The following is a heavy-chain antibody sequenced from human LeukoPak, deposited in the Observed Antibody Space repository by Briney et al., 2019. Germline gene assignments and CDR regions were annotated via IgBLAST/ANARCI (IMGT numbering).Heavy chain of an antibody. V-gene: IGHV1-18*01. CDR2: ISAYNGNT. D-gene: IGHD3-22*01. J-gene: IGHJ6*03. CDR1: GYTFTSYG. CDR3: ARGLSVAYDSSGYSMDV. Sequence: ASVKVSCKASGYTFTSYGISWVRQAPGQGLEWMGWISAYNGNTNYAQKVQGRVTMTTETSTSTAYMELRSLRSDDTAVYYCARGLSVAYDSSGYSMDVWGKGTTVTVSS.